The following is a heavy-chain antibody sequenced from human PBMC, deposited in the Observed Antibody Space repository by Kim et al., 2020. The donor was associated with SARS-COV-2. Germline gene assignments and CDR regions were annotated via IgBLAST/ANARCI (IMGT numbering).Heavy chain of an antibody. CDR2: ISGSGGST. D-gene: IGHD3-10*01. Sequence: GGSLRLSCAASGFTFSSYAMSWVRQAPGKGLEWVSAISGSGGSTYYADSVKGRFTISRDNSKNTLYLQMNSLRAEDTAVYYCAKDRGTYYYGSGSYYTDWFDPWGQGTLVTVSS. CDR1: GFTFSSYA. J-gene: IGHJ5*02. V-gene: IGHV3-23*01. CDR3: AKDRGTYYYGSGSYYTDWFDP.